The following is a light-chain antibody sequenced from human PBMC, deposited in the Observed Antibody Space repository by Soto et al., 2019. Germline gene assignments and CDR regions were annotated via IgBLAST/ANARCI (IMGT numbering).Light chain of an antibody. J-gene: IGKJ1*01. CDR3: QQFYRYPWT. Sequence: DIQMTQSPSALSASVGDTVTITCRASKSVDTCLAWYQQKPGKAPHLLIYKASRLETGGPSRFSGSGSVTDYTLTITGLQPDDFATYYCQQFYRYPWTFGQGTKVEI. CDR2: KAS. V-gene: IGKV1-5*03. CDR1: KSVDTC.